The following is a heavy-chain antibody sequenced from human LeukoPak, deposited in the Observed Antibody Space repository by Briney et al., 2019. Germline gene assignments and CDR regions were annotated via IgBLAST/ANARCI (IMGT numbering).Heavy chain of an antibody. D-gene: IGHD3-3*01. CDR3: ARGTYDFWTGYYVDY. J-gene: IGHJ4*02. Sequence: GGSLRLSCAVSGFTFSSYEMNWVRQAPGKGLELVSYISSAATTIYYADSVKGRFTISRDNAKNSLYLQMNSLTAEDTAVYFCARGTYDFWTGYYVDYWGQGTLVTVSS. CDR2: ISSAATTI. CDR1: GFTFSSYE. V-gene: IGHV3-48*03.